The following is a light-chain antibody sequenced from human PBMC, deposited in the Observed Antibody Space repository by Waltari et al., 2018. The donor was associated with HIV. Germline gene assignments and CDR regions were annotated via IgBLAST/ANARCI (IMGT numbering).Light chain of an antibody. V-gene: IGKV3-20*01. CDR3: QQYGSSPYT. CDR1: QAVNNNY. Sequence: SPGTLSLSPGERATLSCRATQAVNNNYLAWYQQKPGQAPRLLIYGASSRATGIPDRFSGGGSGTDFTLTISRLEPEDFAVYFCQQYGSSPYTFGQGTKLEIK. CDR2: GAS. J-gene: IGKJ2*01.